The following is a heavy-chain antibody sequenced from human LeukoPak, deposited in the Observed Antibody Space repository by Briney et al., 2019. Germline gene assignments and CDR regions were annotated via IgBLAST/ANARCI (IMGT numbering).Heavy chain of an antibody. CDR1: GGSISSNY. J-gene: IGHJ4*02. CDR3: ARDIVFDYSSSWYEYYFDY. CDR2: IYYSGST. D-gene: IGHD6-13*01. Sequence: SETLSLTCTVSGGSISSNYWSWIRQPPGKGLEWIGYIYYSGSTYYNPSLKSRVTISVDTSKNQFSLKLSSVTAADTAVYYCARDIVFDYSSSWYEYYFDYWGQGTLVTVSS. V-gene: IGHV4-4*08.